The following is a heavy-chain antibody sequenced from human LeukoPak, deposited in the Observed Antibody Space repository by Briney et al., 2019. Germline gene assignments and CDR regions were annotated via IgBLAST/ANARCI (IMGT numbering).Heavy chain of an antibody. CDR1: GFTFSSYS. J-gene: IGHJ4*02. V-gene: IGHV3-48*01. CDR3: AKVLGVYCSSTSCYRRLDY. Sequence: GGSLRLSCAASGFTFSSYSMNWVRQAPGKGLEWVSYISSSSSTIYYADSVKGRFTISRGNAKNSLYLQMNSLRAEDTAVYYCAKVLGVYCSSTSCYRRLDYWGQGTLVTVSS. D-gene: IGHD2-2*01. CDR2: ISSSSSTI.